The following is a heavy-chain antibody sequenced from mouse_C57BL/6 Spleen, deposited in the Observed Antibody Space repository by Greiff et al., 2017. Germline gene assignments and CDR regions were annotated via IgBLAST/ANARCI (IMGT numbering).Heavy chain of an antibody. D-gene: IGHD1-1*01. CDR3: ARITTVVATGAMDY. CDR2: ISSGSSTI. J-gene: IGHJ4*01. CDR1: GFTFSDYG. V-gene: IGHV5-17*01. Sequence: EVQVVESGGGLVKPGGSLKLSCAASGFTFSDYGMHWVRQAPEKGLEWVAYISSGSSTIYYADTVKGRFTISRDNAKNTLFLQMTSLRSEDTAMYYCARITTVVATGAMDYWGQGTSVTVSS.